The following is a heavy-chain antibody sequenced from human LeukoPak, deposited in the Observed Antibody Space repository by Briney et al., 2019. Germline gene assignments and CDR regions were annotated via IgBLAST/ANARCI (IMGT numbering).Heavy chain of an antibody. CDR3: ARDPHYYGSGRRLNWFDP. J-gene: IGHJ5*02. Sequence: ASVKVSCKASGYTFTSYGISWVRQAPGQGLEWMGWISAYNGNTNYAQKLQGRVTMTTDTSTSTAYMELRRLRSDDTAVYYCARDPHYYGSGRRLNWFDPWGQGTLVTVSS. CDR1: GYTFTSYG. V-gene: IGHV1-18*01. D-gene: IGHD3-10*01. CDR2: ISAYNGNT.